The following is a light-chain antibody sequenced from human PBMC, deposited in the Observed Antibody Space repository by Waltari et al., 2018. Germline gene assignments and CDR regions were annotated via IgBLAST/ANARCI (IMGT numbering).Light chain of an antibody. CDR1: QGISSY. V-gene: IGKV1-9*01. Sequence: DIQLTQCPSFLSASVGDRVTITCRASQGISSYLAWYQQKPGKAPKLLIYAASTLQSGVPSRFSGSGSGTEFTLTISSLQPEDFATYYCQQLNSFGPGTKVDIK. CDR3: QQLNS. CDR2: AAS. J-gene: IGKJ3*01.